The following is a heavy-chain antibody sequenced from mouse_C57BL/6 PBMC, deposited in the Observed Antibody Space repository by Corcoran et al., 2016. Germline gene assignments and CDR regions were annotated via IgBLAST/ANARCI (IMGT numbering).Heavy chain of an antibody. J-gene: IGHJ4*01. Sequence: EVQLQQSGPELVKPGASVKISCKASGYTFTDYYMNWVKQSHGKSLEWIGDINPNNGGTSYNQKFKGKATLTVDKSSSTAYMELRSLTSEDSAVYYCARLGTTVETDYWGQGTSVTVSS. CDR1: GYTFTDYY. CDR3: ARLGTTVETDY. CDR2: INPNNGGT. D-gene: IGHD1-1*01. V-gene: IGHV1-26*01.